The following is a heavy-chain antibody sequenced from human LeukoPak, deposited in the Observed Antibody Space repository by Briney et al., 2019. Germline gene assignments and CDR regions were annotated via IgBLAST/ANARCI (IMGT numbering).Heavy chain of an antibody. V-gene: IGHV4-59*08. CDR3: ARVISYGYLFDY. J-gene: IGHJ4*02. Sequence: PSETLSLTCTVSGGSISSYYWSWIRQPPGKGLEWIGYIYYSGSTYYNPSLKSRVTISVDTSKNQFSLKLSSVTAADTAVYHCARVISYGYLFDYWGQGTLVTVSS. CDR1: GGSISSYY. CDR2: IYYSGST. D-gene: IGHD5-18*01.